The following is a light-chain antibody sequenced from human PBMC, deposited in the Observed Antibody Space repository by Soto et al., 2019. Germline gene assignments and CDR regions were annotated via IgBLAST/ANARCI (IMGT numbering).Light chain of an antibody. CDR3: RQSATSPRT. J-gene: IGKJ1*01. CDR2: GAS. CDR1: QTVGNNY. Sequence: EIVLTQSPGTLSLSPGERATLSCRASQTVGNNYLDWYQQKPGQAPRLLIYGASSRATVIPDRFSGSGSGTDFTLTISRLEHEDFAVYYCRQSATSPRTFGQGTKVDIK. V-gene: IGKV3-20*01.